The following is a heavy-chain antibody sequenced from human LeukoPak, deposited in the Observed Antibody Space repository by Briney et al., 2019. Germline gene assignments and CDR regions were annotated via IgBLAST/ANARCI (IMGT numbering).Heavy chain of an antibody. J-gene: IGHJ3*02. D-gene: IGHD6-6*01. V-gene: IGHV4-39*07. CDR3: ARCLEYSSSDAFDI. CDR2: IYYSGST. Sequence: SETLSLTCTVSGGSISSSSYYWGWIRQPPGKGLEWIGSIYYSGSTYYNPSLKSRVTMSVDTSKNQFSLKLSSVTAADTAVYYCARCLEYSSSDAFDIWGQGTMVTVSS. CDR1: GGSISSSSYY.